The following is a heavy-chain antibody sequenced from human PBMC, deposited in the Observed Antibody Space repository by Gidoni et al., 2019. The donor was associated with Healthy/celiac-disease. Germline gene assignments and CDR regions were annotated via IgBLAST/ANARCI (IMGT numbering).Heavy chain of an antibody. CDR3: ARADEWFGDGNYFDY. D-gene: IGHD3-10*01. V-gene: IGHV4-59*01. CDR1: GGSISSYY. CDR2: IYYSGST. Sequence: ETLSLSCTVPGGSISSYYWSWIRQPPGKGLEWMGYIYYSGSTNYNPSLKSRVTISVDTSKNQFSLKLSSVTAADTAVYYCARADEWFGDGNYFDYWGQGTLGTVSA. J-gene: IGHJ4*02.